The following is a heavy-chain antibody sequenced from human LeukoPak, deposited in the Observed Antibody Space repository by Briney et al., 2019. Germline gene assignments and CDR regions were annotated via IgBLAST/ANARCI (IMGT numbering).Heavy chain of an antibody. Sequence: PGGSLRLSCAASRFTFRTYSMSWVRQAPGKGLEWVSSISSSSSYIYYADSVKGRFTISRDNAKNSLYLQMNSLRAEDTAVYYCARGLHSYYDSLGRGYFDYWGQGTLVTVSS. CDR1: RFTFRTYS. CDR3: ARGLHSYYDSLGRGYFDY. D-gene: IGHD3-22*01. V-gene: IGHV3-21*01. J-gene: IGHJ4*02. CDR2: ISSSSSYI.